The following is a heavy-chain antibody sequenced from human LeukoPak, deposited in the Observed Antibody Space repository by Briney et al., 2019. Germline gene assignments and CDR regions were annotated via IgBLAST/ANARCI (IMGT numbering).Heavy chain of an antibody. CDR2: ISYDGSNK. CDR1: GFTFSSYG. J-gene: IGHJ4*02. V-gene: IGHV3-30*03. Sequence: PGGSLRLSCAASGFTFSSYGMHWVRQAPGKGLEWVAVISYDGSNKYYADSVKGRFTISRDNSKNSLYLQMNSLRAEDTAVYYCARDGYWGSLDYWGQGTLVTVSS. D-gene: IGHD7-27*01. CDR3: ARDGYWGSLDY.